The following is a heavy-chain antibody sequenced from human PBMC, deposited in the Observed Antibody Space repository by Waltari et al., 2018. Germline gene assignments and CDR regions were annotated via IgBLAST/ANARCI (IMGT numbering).Heavy chain of an antibody. J-gene: IGHJ4*02. CDR3: ARGLRYSGSYNY. V-gene: IGHV1-8*01. CDR2: MNPNSGNT. CDR1: GYTFTSYD. Sequence: QVQLVQSGAEVKKPGASVKVSCKASGYTFTSYDINWVRQATGQGLEWMGWMNPNSGNTGDEQKFQGRVTMTRNTSISTAYMELSSLRSEDTAVYYCARGLRYSGSYNYWGQGTLVTVSS. D-gene: IGHD1-26*01.